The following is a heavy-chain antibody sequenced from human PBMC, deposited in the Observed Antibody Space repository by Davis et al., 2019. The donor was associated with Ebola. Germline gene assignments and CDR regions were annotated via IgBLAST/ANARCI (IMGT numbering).Heavy chain of an antibody. CDR1: GFTFSSYG. Sequence: GGSLRLSCAASGFTFSSYGMHWVRQAPGKGLEWVAFIRYDGSNKYYADSVKGRFTISRDNSKNTLYLQMNSLRAEDTAVYYCAKEYSYGPDLFYYGMDVWGQGTTVTVSS. J-gene: IGHJ6*02. D-gene: IGHD5-18*01. CDR2: IRYDGSNK. V-gene: IGHV3-30*02. CDR3: AKEYSYGPDLFYYGMDV.